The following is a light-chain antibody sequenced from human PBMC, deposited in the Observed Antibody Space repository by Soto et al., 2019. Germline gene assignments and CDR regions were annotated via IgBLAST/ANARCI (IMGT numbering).Light chain of an antibody. J-gene: IGLJ2*01. CDR2: EVT. V-gene: IGLV2-23*02. Sequence: QSALTQPAAVSGSPGQSITISCTAAGSDVGTYNLVSWYQQHPGKAPKLVIYEVTKRPSGASNRFSGAKSGNTASLTISALQAEDEADYYGCSYTRSDTVVFGGGTKL. CDR1: GSDVGTYNL. CDR3: CSYTRSDTVV.